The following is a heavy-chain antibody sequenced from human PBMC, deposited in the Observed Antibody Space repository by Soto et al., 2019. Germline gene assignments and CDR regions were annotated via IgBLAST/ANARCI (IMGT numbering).Heavy chain of an antibody. CDR1: GFNFNNYG. J-gene: IGHJ6*02. Sequence: GGSLRLSCAASGFNFNNYGMHWVRQAPGKGLEWVSSISWNSVSIGYADSVKGRFTISRDNAKNSLYLQMNSLRAEDTALYYCAKDMENGYNPYYYYGMDVWGQGTTVTVSS. CDR2: ISWNSVSI. V-gene: IGHV3-9*01. D-gene: IGHD3-10*01. CDR3: AKDMENGYNPYYYYGMDV.